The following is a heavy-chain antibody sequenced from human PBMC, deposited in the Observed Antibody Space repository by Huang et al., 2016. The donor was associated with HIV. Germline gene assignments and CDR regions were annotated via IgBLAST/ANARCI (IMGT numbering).Heavy chain of an antibody. CDR2: SSYDGNGM. V-gene: IGHV3-30*18. D-gene: IGHD2-8*02. J-gene: IGHJ5*01. Sequence: QVWLVESGGGVVQPGRPLRLSCVGSGFSFSSYGIHWVRQAPGKGLEWVAFSSYDGNGMSYAGSGKGRFSISRQNSKSTVSLQMNSLRVEDSGVYFCAKGSGHFDSWGQGTLVTVSP. CDR3: AKGSGHFDS. CDR1: GFSFSSYG.